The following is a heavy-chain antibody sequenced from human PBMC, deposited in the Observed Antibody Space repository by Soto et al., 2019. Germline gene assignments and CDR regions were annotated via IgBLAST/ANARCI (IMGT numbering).Heavy chain of an antibody. CDR2: ISYDGSNK. J-gene: IGHJ4*02. Sequence: GGSLRLSCAASGFTFSSYAMHWVRQAPGKGLEWVAVISYDGSNKYYADSVKGRFTISRDNSKNTLYLQMNSLRAEDTAVYYCARGREYYDILTGYFETDYWGQGTLVTVSS. CDR1: GFTFSSYA. V-gene: IGHV3-30-3*01. CDR3: ARGREYYDILTGYFETDY. D-gene: IGHD3-9*01.